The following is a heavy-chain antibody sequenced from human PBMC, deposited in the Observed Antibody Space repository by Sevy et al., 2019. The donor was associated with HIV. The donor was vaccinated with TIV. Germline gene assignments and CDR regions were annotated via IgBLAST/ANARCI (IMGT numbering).Heavy chain of an antibody. D-gene: IGHD3-16*01. V-gene: IGHV3-53*01. CDR2: IYSGGST. CDR3: ARGGEAKDFDY. CDR1: GFSVRDNY. Sequence: GGSLRLSCVASGFSVRDNYMTWVRQAPGKGLEWVSLIYSGGSTYYADSVKGRFLISRVSSKNTLFLHMNSLRACHTAVYYCARGGEAKDFDYWGRGTLVTVSS. J-gene: IGHJ4*02.